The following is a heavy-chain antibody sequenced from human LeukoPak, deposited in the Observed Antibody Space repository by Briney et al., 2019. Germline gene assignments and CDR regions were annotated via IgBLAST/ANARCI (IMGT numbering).Heavy chain of an antibody. J-gene: IGHJ6*02. D-gene: IGHD3-3*01. Sequence: KTSETLSLTCTVSGGSISSYYWSWIRQPPGKGLEWIGYIYYSGSTNYNPSLKSRVTISVDTSKNQFSLKLSSVTAADTAVYYCARAGVYYDRYYYYGMDVWGQGTTVTVSS. CDR2: IYYSGST. CDR1: GGSISSYY. V-gene: IGHV4-59*01. CDR3: ARAGVYYDRYYYYGMDV.